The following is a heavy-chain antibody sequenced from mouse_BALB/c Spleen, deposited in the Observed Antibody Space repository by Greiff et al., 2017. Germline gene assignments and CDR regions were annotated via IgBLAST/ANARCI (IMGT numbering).Heavy chain of an antibody. CDR1: GYTFTEYI. D-gene: IGHD1-1*01. CDR3: TRDYGSSPWFAY. V-gene: IGHV1-62-2*01. CDR2: FYPGSGSI. J-gene: IGHJ3*01. Sequence: VQLQQSGAGLVKPGASVKLSCKASGYTFTEYIIHWVKQRSGQGLEWIGWFYPGSGSIKYNEKFKDKATLTADKSSSTVYMELSRLTSEDSAVYYCTRDYGSSPWFAYWGQGTLVTVSA.